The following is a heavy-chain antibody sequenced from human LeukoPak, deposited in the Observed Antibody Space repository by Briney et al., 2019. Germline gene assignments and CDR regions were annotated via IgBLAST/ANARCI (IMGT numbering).Heavy chain of an antibody. CDR1: GYTFTSYA. D-gene: IGHD6-19*01. CDR3: ARDGSSGWPWVGYYYYGMDV. J-gene: IGHJ6*02. Sequence: ASVKVSCKASGYTFTSYAMNWVRQAPGQGLEWMGWINTNTGNPTYAQGFTGRFVFSLDTSVSTAYLQISSLKAEDTAVYYCARDGSSGWPWVGYYYYGMDVWGQGTTVTASS. V-gene: IGHV7-4-1*02. CDR2: INTNTGNP.